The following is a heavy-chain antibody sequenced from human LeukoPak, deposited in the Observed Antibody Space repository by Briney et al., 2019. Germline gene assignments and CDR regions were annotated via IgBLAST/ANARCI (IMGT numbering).Heavy chain of an antibody. D-gene: IGHD3-10*01. CDR3: ARAGGFFSPYGY. V-gene: IGHV4-39*01. J-gene: IGHJ4*02. Sequence: SETLSLTCTVSGGSVSDSSHFWGWIRQPPGKGLEWCGSFYYSGGTSYYNSSLKSRVTISVDTAKNQISLKLRSVTAADTAVYYCARAGGFFSPYGYWGQGTLVTVSS. CDR1: GGSVSDSSHF. CDR2: FYYSGGT.